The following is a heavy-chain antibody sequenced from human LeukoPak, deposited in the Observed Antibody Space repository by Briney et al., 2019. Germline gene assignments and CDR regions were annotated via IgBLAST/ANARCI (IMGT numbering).Heavy chain of an antibody. V-gene: IGHV3-66*01. Sequence: PGGFLRLSCAASGFTVSSNYMSWVRQAPGKGLEWVSVIYSGGTTYYADSVKGRFTISRDNSKNTLYLQMNSLRAEDTAVYYCARDSSGLSYFDYWGQGTLVTVSS. D-gene: IGHD3-22*01. CDR2: IYSGGTT. CDR3: ARDSSGLSYFDY. J-gene: IGHJ4*02. CDR1: GFTVSSNY.